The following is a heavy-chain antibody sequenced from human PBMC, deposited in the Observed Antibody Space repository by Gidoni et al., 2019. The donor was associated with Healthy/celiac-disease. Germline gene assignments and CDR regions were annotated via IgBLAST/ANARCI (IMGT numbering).Heavy chain of an antibody. D-gene: IGHD5-12*01. CDR1: GGSISSYY. J-gene: IGHJ2*01. CDR2: IYYSGST. Sequence: QVQLQESGPGLVKPSETLSRICTISGGSISSYYWSWIRQPPGKGLEWIGYIYYSGSTNYTPSLKSRVTISVDRTKNQFSLKLSAVTAADTAVYYCARGSNYWYFDLWGRGTLVTVSS. CDR3: ARGSNYWYFDL. V-gene: IGHV4-59*08.